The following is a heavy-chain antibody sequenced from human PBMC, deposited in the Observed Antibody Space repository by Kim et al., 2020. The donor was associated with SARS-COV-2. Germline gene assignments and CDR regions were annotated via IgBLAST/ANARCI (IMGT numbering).Heavy chain of an antibody. J-gene: IGHJ6*02. D-gene: IGHD3-3*01. CDR1: GFNFEGYA. CDR2: IRWNSGTI. V-gene: IGHV3-9*01. Sequence: GGSLRLSCAASGFNFEGYAMHWVRQAPGKGLEWVSGIRWNSGTIGYADSVKGRFTISRDNAENSLFLEMNSLRTEDTALYYCGKAVAIWTSLAYGVAVWSQRTTVTASS. CDR3: GKAVAIWTSLAYGVAV.